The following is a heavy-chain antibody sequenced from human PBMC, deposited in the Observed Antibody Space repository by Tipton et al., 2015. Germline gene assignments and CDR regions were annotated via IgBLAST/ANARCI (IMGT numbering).Heavy chain of an antibody. D-gene: IGHD3-9*01. V-gene: IGHV4-39*02. J-gene: IGHJ4*02. Sequence: TLSLTCSVSGDSISRSNYYWGWIRQPPGMGLEWIASIHYGGNTKYNPSFKSRVNISVDASKNHFSLKMKSVTAADTAVYYCARGRRIIRYFDEWGQGSLVTVSS. CDR3: ARGRRIIRYFDE. CDR2: IHYGGNT. CDR1: GDSISRSNYY.